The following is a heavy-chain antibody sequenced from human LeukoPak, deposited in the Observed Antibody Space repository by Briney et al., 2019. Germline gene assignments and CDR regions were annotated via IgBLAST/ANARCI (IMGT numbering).Heavy chain of an antibody. J-gene: IGHJ4*02. V-gene: IGHV3-21*01. D-gene: IGHD6-13*01. CDR2: IDSSSGYI. CDR3: AREFSAVGDY. CDR1: GFTFSAYS. Sequence: GGSLRLSCTASGFTFSAYSMNWVRQAPGKGLEWVSLIDSSSGYIYYGDSVKGRFTISRDNAKNSLFLQMNSLRAEDTAVYYCAREFSAVGDYWGQGALVTVSS.